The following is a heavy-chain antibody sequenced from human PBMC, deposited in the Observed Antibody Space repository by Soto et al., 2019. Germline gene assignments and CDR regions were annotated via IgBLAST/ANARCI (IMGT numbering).Heavy chain of an antibody. V-gene: IGHV4-59*01. CDR2: IYYSGST. CDR3: ARVGLLEYYGSGSTLALDY. Sequence: PSETLSLTCTVSGGSISSYYWSWIRQPPGKGLEWIGYIYYSGSTNYNPSLKSRVTISVDTSKNQFSLKLSSVTAADTAVYYCARVGLLEYYGSGSTLALDYWGQGTLVTVSS. D-gene: IGHD3-10*01. CDR1: GGSISSYY. J-gene: IGHJ4*02.